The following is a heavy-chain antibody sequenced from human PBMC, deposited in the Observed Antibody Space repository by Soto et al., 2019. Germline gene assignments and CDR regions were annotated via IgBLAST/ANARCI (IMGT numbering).Heavy chain of an antibody. CDR2: INWNSVTF. CDR1: GFTFDNYA. Sequence: EAQLVESGGGLVQPGRSLRLYCAASGFTFDNYAMHWVRQGPGKGLEWVSGINWNSVTFDYADSVKGRFTISRDNAKNSLYLQMDRLRPEDTAFYYCARDHSEDFGYDLDYFDFWGRGTLVTVSS. CDR3: ARDHSEDFGYDLDYFDF. V-gene: IGHV3-9*01. J-gene: IGHJ4*02. D-gene: IGHD5-12*01.